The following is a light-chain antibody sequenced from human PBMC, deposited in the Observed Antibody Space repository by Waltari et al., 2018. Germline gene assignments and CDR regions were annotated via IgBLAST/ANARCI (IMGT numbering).Light chain of an antibody. V-gene: IGLV1-51*01. CDR2: DNN. Sequence: QSVLTQPPSVSAAPGQKVTISCSGSIPNIGNSYVSWYQLLPGRARKLLIYDNNRRPSGTPDRFSGSKSGTSATLGITGLQTGDEADYYCGTWDSSLSAVVFGAGTKLTVL. J-gene: IGLJ2*01. CDR3: GTWDSSLSAVV. CDR1: IPNIGNSY.